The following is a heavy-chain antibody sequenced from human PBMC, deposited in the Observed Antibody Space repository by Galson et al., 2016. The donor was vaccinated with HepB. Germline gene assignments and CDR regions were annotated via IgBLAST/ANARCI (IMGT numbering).Heavy chain of an antibody. CDR1: GFTFSSHG. Sequence: SLRLSCAASGFTFSSHGMRWVRQAPGKGLEWVAVISFDGKTKYYADSVKGRLIISRDNSANSLYLQINSLRRDDTAVYYCARRSRLNYYDHYNMDVWGLGTTVIVS. D-gene: IGHD3-16*01. V-gene: IGHV3-30*03. CDR3: ARRSRLNYYDHYNMDV. CDR2: ISFDGKTK. J-gene: IGHJ6*02.